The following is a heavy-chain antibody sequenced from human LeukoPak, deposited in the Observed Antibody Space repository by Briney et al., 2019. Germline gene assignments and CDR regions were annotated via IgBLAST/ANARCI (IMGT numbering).Heavy chain of an antibody. CDR1: GYTFTSYG. Sequence: ASVKVSCKASGYTFTSYGISWVRQAPGQGLEWMGWISAYNGNTNYAQKLQGRVTMTTDTSTSTAYMVLRSLRSDDTAVYYCAREGTYYDILTGYHLWLNYYYYGMDVWGQGTTVTVSS. CDR3: AREGTYYDILTGYHLWLNYYYYGMDV. V-gene: IGHV1-18*01. CDR2: ISAYNGNT. J-gene: IGHJ6*02. D-gene: IGHD3-9*01.